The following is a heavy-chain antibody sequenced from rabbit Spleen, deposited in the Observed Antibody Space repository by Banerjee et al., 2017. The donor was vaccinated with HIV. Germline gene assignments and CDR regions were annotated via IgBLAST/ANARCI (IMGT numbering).Heavy chain of an antibody. CDR1: GIDFSSTYY. Sequence: QEQLEESGGDLVKPEGSLTLTCTASGIDFSSTYYMCWVRQAPGKGPEWIACIYAGSSGTTDYASWAKGRFTISKTSSTTVTLQVTSLTAADTATYFCARFNAAASFNLWGPGTLVTVS. CDR2: IYAGSSGTT. D-gene: IGHD4-2*01. J-gene: IGHJ4*01. V-gene: IGHV1S45*01. CDR3: ARFNAAASFNL.